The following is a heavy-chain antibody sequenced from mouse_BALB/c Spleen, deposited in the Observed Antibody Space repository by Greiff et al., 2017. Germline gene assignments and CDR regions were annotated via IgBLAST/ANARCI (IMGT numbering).Heavy chain of an antibody. J-gene: IGHJ3*01. V-gene: IGHV1-54*03. CDR2: FNPGSGGT. Sequence: VQLQQSGAELVRPGHSVKVSCKASGYAFTNYLIGWVKRRPGQGLEWIGVFNPGSGGTNYNEKFKGKATLTADKSSSTAYLQLSSLTSDDSAVYFCASSSTMVRFAYWGQGTLVTVSA. D-gene: IGHD2-2*01. CDR1: GYAFTNYL. CDR3: ASSSTMVRFAY.